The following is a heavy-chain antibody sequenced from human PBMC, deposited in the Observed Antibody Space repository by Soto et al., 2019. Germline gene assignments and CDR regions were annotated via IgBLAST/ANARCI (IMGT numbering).Heavy chain of an antibody. CDR3: ERDRPDDYSNFGPMDY. J-gene: IGHJ4*02. CDR1: AGTFSSYA. D-gene: IGHD4-4*01. V-gene: IGHV1-69*12. CDR2: IIPIFGTA. Sequence: QVQLVQSGAEVKKPGSSVKVSCKASAGTFSSYAISWVRQAPGQGLEWMGGIIPIFGTANYAQKFQGRVTITADESTSTAYMELSSLRSEDTAVYYCERDRPDDYSNFGPMDYWGQGTLVTVSS.